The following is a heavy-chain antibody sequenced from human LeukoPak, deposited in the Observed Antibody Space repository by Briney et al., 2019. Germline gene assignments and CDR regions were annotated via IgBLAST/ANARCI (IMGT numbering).Heavy chain of an antibody. V-gene: IGHV1-69*04. CDR2: IIPILGIA. CDR3: ARGPRYSSSWYIGDY. J-gene: IGHJ4*02. Sequence: SVQVTCKASGGTLSSYAISWVRQAPGQGLEWMGRIIPILGIASYAQKCQGRVTITADKSTSTAYMELSSLRSEDTAVYYCARGPRYSSSWYIGDYWGQGTLVTVSS. D-gene: IGHD6-13*01. CDR1: GGTLSSYA.